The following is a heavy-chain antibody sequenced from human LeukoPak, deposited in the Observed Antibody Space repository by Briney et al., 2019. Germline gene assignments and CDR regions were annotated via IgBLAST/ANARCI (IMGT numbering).Heavy chain of an antibody. Sequence: GGSLRLSCAASGFTFTSYAMTWVRQAPGKGLEWVSGISNSGSTTYYADSVEGRFTISRDNSKNTLYLQMNSLRAEDTAVYYCAKDYYYDSSGYYPLGYWGQGTLVTVSS. D-gene: IGHD3-22*01. V-gene: IGHV3-23*01. CDR2: ISNSGSTT. J-gene: IGHJ4*02. CDR1: GFTFTSYA. CDR3: AKDYYYDSSGYYPLGY.